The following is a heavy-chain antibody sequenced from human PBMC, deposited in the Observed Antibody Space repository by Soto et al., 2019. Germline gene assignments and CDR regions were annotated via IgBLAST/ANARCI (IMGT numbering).Heavy chain of an antibody. CDR3: ARGDSTDCSNGVCSFFYNHDMDV. CDR1: GYTFTDYY. D-gene: IGHD2-8*01. CDR2: INPNSGGT. J-gene: IGHJ6*02. Sequence: ASVKVSCKASGYTFTDYYVHWVRQAPGQGLEWMGWINPNSGGTKTAQKFQGWVTMTTDTSISTASMELTRLTSDDTAIYYCARGDSTDCSNGVCSFFYNHDMDVWGQGTTVTVSS. V-gene: IGHV1-2*04.